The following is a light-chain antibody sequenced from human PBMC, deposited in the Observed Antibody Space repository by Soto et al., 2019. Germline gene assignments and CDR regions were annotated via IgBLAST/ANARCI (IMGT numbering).Light chain of an antibody. V-gene: IGKV3-15*01. J-gene: IGKJ1*01. CDR1: QSVSSN. CDR2: GAS. CDR3: QQYDTWPRT. Sequence: EIVMTQSPASLSVPLGERATLSCRASQSVSSNFAWYLQKPGQAPRLLIYGASTRATAVPARFTASGSGTEFTLTISSLQSDDFGVYYCQQYDTWPRTFGQGTKVDIK.